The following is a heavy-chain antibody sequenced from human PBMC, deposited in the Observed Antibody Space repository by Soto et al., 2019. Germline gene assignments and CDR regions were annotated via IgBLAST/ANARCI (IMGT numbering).Heavy chain of an antibody. CDR2: INQDGSEK. Sequence: EVQLLESGGGLVQPGGSLRLSCAASGFTFTNYVMNWVRQTPGKGLEWVANINQDGSEKNYVDSVKGRFTIYRDNAKNSLYLQMSSLTAEDSALYYCSRSLDSWGQGTLVTVSS. CDR3: SRSLDS. CDR1: GFTFTNYV. V-gene: IGHV3-7*01. J-gene: IGHJ4*02.